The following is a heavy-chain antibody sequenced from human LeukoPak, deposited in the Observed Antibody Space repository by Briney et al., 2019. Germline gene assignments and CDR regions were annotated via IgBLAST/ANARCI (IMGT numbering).Heavy chain of an antibody. D-gene: IGHD6-6*01. Sequence: SETLSLTCTVSGGSIISSSYYWGWIRQPPGKGLEWIGSIYYSGSTYYNLSLESRVTISVDTSKNQFSLRLTSVTAADTALYYCSRYGLKARNPYGMDVWGQGTTVTVSS. J-gene: IGHJ6*02. CDR2: IYYSGST. CDR3: SRYGLKARNPYGMDV. V-gene: IGHV4-39*01. CDR1: GGSIISSSYY.